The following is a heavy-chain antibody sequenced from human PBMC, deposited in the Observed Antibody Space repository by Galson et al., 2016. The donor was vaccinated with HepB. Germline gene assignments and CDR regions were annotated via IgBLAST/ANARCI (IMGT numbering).Heavy chain of an antibody. CDR1: GFSLSNFA. J-gene: IGHJ3*02. CDR2: IGFDGSNA. Sequence: SLRLSCAASGFSLSNFAMHWVRQAPGKGLEWVAVIGFDGSNAYYGDSVKGRFTISRDNSTNTLSLQMNSMRAEDTAVYYCAKEKGYCSGVTCRDHYAFDIWGQGTMVTVAS. D-gene: IGHD2-15*01. V-gene: IGHV3-30*02. CDR3: AKEKGYCSGVTCRDHYAFDI.